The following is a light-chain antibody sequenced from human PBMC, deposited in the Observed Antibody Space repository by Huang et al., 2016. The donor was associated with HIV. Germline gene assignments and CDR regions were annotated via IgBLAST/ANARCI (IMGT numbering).Light chain of an antibody. J-gene: IGKJ5*01. V-gene: IGKV3-11*01. CDR1: QSVSTY. CDR2: AAS. CDR3: QQRYNWPT. Sequence: EIVLTQSPATLSLSPGERATLSCRASQSVSTYLAWYQQKPGQAPRLLIYAASNRATGIPARFSGSGSRTDFTLTISSLEPEDFAVYYCQQRYNWPTFGQGTRLEIK.